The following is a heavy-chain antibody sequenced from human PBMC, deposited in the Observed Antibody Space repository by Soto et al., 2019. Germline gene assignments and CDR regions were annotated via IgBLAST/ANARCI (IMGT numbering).Heavy chain of an antibody. CDR3: ALHLRFGDPYSCSGMAV. Sequence: RSDRRSSNKQGQRKLLEWIGYIYYSGSTNYNPYLKSRVTISVDTSKNQFSLMLSSVTAADTAVYYCALHLRFGDPYSCSGMAVWGHGTTVP. CDR2: IYYSGST. D-gene: IGHD3-10*01. J-gene: IGHJ6*02. CDR1: RSDR. V-gene: IGHV4-61*07.